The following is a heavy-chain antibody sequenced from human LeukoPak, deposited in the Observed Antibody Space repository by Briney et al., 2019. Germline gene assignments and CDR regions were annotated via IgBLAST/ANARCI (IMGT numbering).Heavy chain of an antibody. CDR3: ARTLIEYSVSSCYFDY. CDR2: ISGSGGST. V-gene: IGHV3-23*01. Sequence: GGSLRLSCAASGFTFSSYAMSWVRQAPGKGLEWVSAISGSGGSTYYADSVKGRFTISRDNSKNTLYLQMNSLRAEDTAVYYCARTLIEYSVSSCYFDYWGQGTLVTVSS. D-gene: IGHD6-6*01. J-gene: IGHJ4*02. CDR1: GFTFSSYA.